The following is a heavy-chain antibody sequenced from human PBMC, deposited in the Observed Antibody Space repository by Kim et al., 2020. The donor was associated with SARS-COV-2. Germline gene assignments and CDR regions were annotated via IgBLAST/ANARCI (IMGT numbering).Heavy chain of an antibody. CDR2: TDGSGSCI. J-gene: IGHJ4*02. D-gene: IGHD3-10*01. CDR1: GYTSSPFS. V-gene: IGHV3-21*06. Sequence: GGSLRLSCVISGYTSSPFSINWVRQAPGKGLEWVSSTDGSGSCIYYADSVKGRFIISRDNAKSSVYLQMNNVRVEDTAVYYCARDRMGGKGSWGQGTPVTVSS. CDR3: ARDRMGGKGS.